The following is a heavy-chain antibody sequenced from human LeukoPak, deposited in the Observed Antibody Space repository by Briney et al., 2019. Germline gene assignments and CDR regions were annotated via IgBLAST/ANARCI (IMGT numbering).Heavy chain of an antibody. CDR1: GGTFSSYA. V-gene: IGHV1-69*04. Sequence: SVKVSCKASGGTFSSYAISWVRQAPGQGLEWMGRIIPIFGIANYAQKFQGRVTITADKSTSTAYMELSSLRSEDTAVYYCAREHGGDPYFDYWGQGTLVTVSS. D-gene: IGHD2-21*02. CDR2: IIPIFGIA. CDR3: AREHGGDPYFDY. J-gene: IGHJ4*02.